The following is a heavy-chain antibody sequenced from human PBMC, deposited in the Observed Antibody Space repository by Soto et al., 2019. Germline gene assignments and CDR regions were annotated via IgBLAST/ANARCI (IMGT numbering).Heavy chain of an antibody. V-gene: IGHV3-30*18. Sequence: GGSLRLSCAASGFTFSSYGMHWVRQAPGKGLEWVAVISYDGSNKYYADSVKGRFTISRDNSKNTLYLQMNSLRAEDTAVYYCAKDNSGSYFPDPDSSNWFDPWGQGTLVTVSS. D-gene: IGHD1-26*01. J-gene: IGHJ5*02. CDR3: AKDNSGSYFPDPDSSNWFDP. CDR1: GFTFSSYG. CDR2: ISYDGSNK.